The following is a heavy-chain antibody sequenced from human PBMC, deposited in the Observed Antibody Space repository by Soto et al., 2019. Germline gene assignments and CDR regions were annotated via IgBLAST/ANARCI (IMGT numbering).Heavy chain of an antibody. CDR3: ARNLFDSRGYPPEV. V-gene: IGHV4-4*02. J-gene: IGHJ4*02. CDR2: IFHTGNT. D-gene: IGHD3-22*01. CDR1: GVSISSGKW. Sequence: QQQQGPGLVKPSGTLSLTCTISGVSISSGKWWSWVRQPPGEGLEWIGEIFHTGNTDYKPSLKSRVSILVDKSKNQFSLNLDSVTAADTAVYYCARNLFDSRGYPPEVWGQGILVTVSS.